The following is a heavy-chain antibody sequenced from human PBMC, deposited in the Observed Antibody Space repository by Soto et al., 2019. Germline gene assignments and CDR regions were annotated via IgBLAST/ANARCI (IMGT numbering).Heavy chain of an antibody. CDR3: ARPVGANGYYYYYYGMDV. Sequence: QVQLVQSGAEVKKPGSSVKVSCKASGGTFSSYAISWVRQAPGQGLEWMGGIIPIFGTANYAQKFQGRVTITADESTSTAYMELSSLRSEDTAVYYCARPVGANGYYYYYYGMDVWGQGTTVTVSS. V-gene: IGHV1-69*12. CDR1: GGTFSSYA. D-gene: IGHD1-26*01. J-gene: IGHJ6*02. CDR2: IIPIFGTA.